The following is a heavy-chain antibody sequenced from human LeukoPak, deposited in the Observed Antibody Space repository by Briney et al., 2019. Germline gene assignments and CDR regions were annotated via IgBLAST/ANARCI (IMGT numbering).Heavy chain of an antibody. CDR1: GYTFTSYG. Sequence: ASVTVSCKASGYTFTSYGISWVRQAPGQGLEWMGWISAYNGNTSYAQKLQGRVTMTTDTSTSTAYMELRSLRSDDTAVYYCARDPPYSSSPHGAFDIWGQGTMVTVSS. J-gene: IGHJ3*02. D-gene: IGHD6-6*01. CDR3: ARDPPYSSSPHGAFDI. V-gene: IGHV1-18*01. CDR2: ISAYNGNT.